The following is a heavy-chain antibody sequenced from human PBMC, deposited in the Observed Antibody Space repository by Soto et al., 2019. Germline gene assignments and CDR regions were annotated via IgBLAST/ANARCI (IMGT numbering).Heavy chain of an antibody. V-gene: IGHV1-69*13. CDR1: GGTFSSYA. CDR2: IIPIFGTA. J-gene: IGHJ3*02. CDR3: AGLWYQLLPVNAFVI. D-gene: IGHD2-2*01. Sequence: GASVKVSCKASGGTFSSYAISWVRQAPGQGLEWMGGIIPIFGTANYAQKFQGRVTITADESTSTAYMELSSLRSEDTAVYYCAGLWYQLLPVNAFVIWGQGTMVTVSS.